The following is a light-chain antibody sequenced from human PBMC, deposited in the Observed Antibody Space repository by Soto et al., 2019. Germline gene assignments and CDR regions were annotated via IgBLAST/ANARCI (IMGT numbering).Light chain of an antibody. CDR3: SSYTTSSTYV. CDR1: SSDVGSYNR. CDR2: DVS. Sequence: QSALTQPPSVSGSPGQSFAISCTGTSSDVGSYNRVSWYQQPPGTAPKLMIFDVSNRPSGVPDRFSGSKSGNTASLTISGLQAEDEAYYYCSSYTTSSTYVFGTGTKVTVL. J-gene: IGLJ1*01. V-gene: IGLV2-18*02.